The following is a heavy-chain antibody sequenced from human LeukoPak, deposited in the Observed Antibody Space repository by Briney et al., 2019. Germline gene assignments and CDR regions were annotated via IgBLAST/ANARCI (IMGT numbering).Heavy chain of an antibody. J-gene: IGHJ3*02. Sequence: SETLSLTCTVSGGSISSSSYYWGWIRQPPGKGLEWIGSIYYSGSTYYNPSLKSRVTISVDTSKNQFSLKLSSVTAADTAVYYCARVTGYSSSWYTEDAFDIWGQGTMVTVSS. CDR3: ARVTGYSSSWYTEDAFDI. V-gene: IGHV4-39*07. CDR2: IYYSGST. CDR1: GGSISSSSYY. D-gene: IGHD6-13*01.